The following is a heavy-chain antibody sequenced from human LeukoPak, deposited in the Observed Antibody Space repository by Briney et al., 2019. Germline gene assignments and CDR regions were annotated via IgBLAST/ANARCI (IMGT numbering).Heavy chain of an antibody. D-gene: IGHD5-18*01. CDR3: ARDRAYSYGFAYYFAD. CDR1: GFTVSDNY. V-gene: IGHV3-66*01. J-gene: IGHJ4*02. Sequence: GGSLRLSCATSGFTVSDNYMSWVRQAPGKGLEWVSVIYSGGSTFYADSVKGRFTISRDSSKNTVYPQMNSLRGEDTAVYYCARDRAYSYGFAYYFADWGQGTLVTVSS. CDR2: IYSGGST.